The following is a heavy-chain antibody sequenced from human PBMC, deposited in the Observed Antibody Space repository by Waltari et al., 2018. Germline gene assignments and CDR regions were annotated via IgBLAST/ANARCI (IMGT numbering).Heavy chain of an antibody. CDR1: GFTFDDYA. Sequence: EVQLVESGGGLVQPGRSLRLSCAASGFTFDDYAMHWVRQAPGKGLEWVSGISWNSGSIGYADSVKGRFTISRDNAKNSLYLQMNSLRAEDMAWYYCAKGDGSGGFDYWGQGTLVTVSS. CDR3: AKGDGSGGFDY. CDR2: ISWNSGSI. J-gene: IGHJ4*02. D-gene: IGHD3-10*01. V-gene: IGHV3-9*03.